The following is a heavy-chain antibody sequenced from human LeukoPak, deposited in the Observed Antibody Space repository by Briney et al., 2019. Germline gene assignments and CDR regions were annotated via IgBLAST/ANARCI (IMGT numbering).Heavy chain of an antibody. V-gene: IGHV1-18*01. CDR3: AKMGASSGYSPIDY. D-gene: IGHD3-22*01. CDR1: GYSFTSYG. CDR2: ISAYDGNT. J-gene: IGHJ4*02. Sequence: VSVKVSCKASGYSFTSYGFSWVRQAPGQGLEWMGWISAYDGNTNYAQKVHDRVTMTTDSSTSTAYMELRSLRSDDTAVYYCAKMGASSGYSPIDYWGQGTLVTVSS.